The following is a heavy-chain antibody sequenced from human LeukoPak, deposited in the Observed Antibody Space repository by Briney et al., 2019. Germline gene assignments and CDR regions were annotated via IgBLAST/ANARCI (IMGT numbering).Heavy chain of an antibody. CDR2: IKTDGSST. CDR3: AKARRTYDAFDI. D-gene: IGHD1-1*01. CDR1: GFTFSSYW. V-gene: IGHV3-74*01. Sequence: GGSLRLSCAASGFTFSSYWMHWVRQAPGKGLVWVSRIKTDGSSTSYADSVKGRFTISRDNAKNTLYLQMNSLRAEDTAVYYCAKARRTYDAFDIWGQGTMVTVSS. J-gene: IGHJ3*02.